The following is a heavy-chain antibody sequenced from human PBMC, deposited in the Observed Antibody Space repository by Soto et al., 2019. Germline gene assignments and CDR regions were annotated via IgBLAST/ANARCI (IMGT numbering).Heavy chain of an antibody. D-gene: IGHD2-8*01. Sequence: ASVKVSCKASGYSFTDYHIHWVRQAPGQGLEWLGRINPKSGGTSTAQKLQGWVTMTRDRSISTVYMELTRLRSDDTAVHFCARGHSTDCSNGVCSFFYNHEMDVWGQGTTVTVSS. J-gene: IGHJ6*02. CDR3: ARGHSTDCSNGVCSFFYNHEMDV. CDR1: GYSFTDYH. CDR2: INPKSGGT. V-gene: IGHV1-2*04.